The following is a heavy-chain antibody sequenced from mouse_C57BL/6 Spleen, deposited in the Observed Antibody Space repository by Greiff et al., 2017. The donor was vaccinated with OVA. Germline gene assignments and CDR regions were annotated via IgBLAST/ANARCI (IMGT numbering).Heavy chain of an antibody. CDR2: IWTGGGT. CDR3: ARTTYYGNPELHV. Sequence: VHLVESGPGLVAPSQSLSITCTVSGFSLTSYAISWVRQPPGKGLEWLGVIWTGGGTNYNSALKSRLSISKDNSKNLVFLKRNSLHTDDTTKYYCARTTYYGNPELHVWGTGTTVTVSS. V-gene: IGHV2-9-1*01. D-gene: IGHD1-1*01. J-gene: IGHJ1*03. CDR1: GFSLTSYA.